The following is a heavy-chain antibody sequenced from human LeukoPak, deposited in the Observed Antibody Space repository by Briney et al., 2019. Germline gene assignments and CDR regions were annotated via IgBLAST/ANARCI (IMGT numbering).Heavy chain of an antibody. Sequence: GSLRLSWAASGFTFSDYYMSWIRQAPGKGLEGVSYISSSGSTIYYADSVKGRFTISRDNAKNSLYLQMNSLRAEDTAVYYCARDLTYCGGDCYRDYWGQGTLVTVSS. CDR3: ARDLTYCGGDCYRDY. V-gene: IGHV3-11*04. D-gene: IGHD2-21*02. CDR2: ISSSGSTI. J-gene: IGHJ4*02. CDR1: GFTFSDYY.